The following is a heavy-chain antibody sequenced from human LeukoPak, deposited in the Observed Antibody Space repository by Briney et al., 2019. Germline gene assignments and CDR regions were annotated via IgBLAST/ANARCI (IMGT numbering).Heavy chain of an antibody. CDR3: ARRLGYCSGGSCSNFDY. D-gene: IGHD2-15*01. CDR1: GFTLSSYS. V-gene: IGHV3-21*01. Sequence: GGSLRLSCAAFGFTLSSYSMNWVRQAPGKGLEWVSSISSSSSYIYYADSVEGRFTISRDNAKNSLYLQMNSLRAEDTAVYYCARRLGYCSGGSCSNFDYWGQGTLVTVSS. CDR2: ISSSSSYI. J-gene: IGHJ4*02.